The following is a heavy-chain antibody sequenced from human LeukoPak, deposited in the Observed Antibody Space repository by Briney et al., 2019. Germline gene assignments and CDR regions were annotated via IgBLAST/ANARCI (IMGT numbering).Heavy chain of an antibody. V-gene: IGHV4-39*02. D-gene: IGHD5-18*01. J-gene: IGHJ4*02. CDR1: GGSISSSSYY. CDR3: ARDTAILYYFDY. CDR2: IYYSGST. Sequence: SETLSLTCTVSGGSISSSSYYWGWIRQPPGKGLEWIGSIYYSGSTYYNPSLKSRVAISVDTSKNQFSLKLSSVTAADTAVYYCARDTAILYYFDYWGQGTLVTVSS.